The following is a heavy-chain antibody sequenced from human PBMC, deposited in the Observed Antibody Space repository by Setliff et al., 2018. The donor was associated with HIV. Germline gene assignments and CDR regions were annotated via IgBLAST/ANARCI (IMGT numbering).Heavy chain of an antibody. CDR1: GYSFSDYW. D-gene: IGHD3-22*01. V-gene: IGHV5-51*01. Sequence: GESLKISWKASGYSFSDYWIGWVRQMPGKGLEWRGIIFPDDSDTRYSPSFQGHVTISADTSISTAYLQWISLKASDTAIYYCARLGDDNSGYYQFWGQVTLVTVSS. CDR2: IFPDDSDT. CDR3: ARLGDDNSGYYQF. J-gene: IGHJ4*02.